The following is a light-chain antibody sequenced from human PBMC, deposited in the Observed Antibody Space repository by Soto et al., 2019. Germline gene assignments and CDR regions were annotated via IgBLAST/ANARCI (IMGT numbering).Light chain of an antibody. J-gene: IGKJ4*01. CDR3: QQYNNWYPLT. Sequence: EIVMTQSPATLSASPGERATLSCRASQSVSSNLAWYQQKPGQAPRLLIYGASTRATGIPARFSGSGSGTEYTLTISSLLSEDFSVYYCQQYNNWYPLTFGGGTKVEIK. CDR1: QSVSSN. V-gene: IGKV3-15*01. CDR2: GAS.